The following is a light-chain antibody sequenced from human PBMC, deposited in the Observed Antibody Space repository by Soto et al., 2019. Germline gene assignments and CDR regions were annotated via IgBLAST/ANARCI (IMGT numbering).Light chain of an antibody. J-gene: IGKJ4*01. CDR2: DAS. CDR3: QKRSNWPRT. V-gene: IGKV3-11*01. CDR1: QSVSSY. Sequence: EIVLTQSPATLSLSPGERATLSCRASQSVSSYLAWYQQKPGQAPRLLIYDASNRATGIPARFSGSGSGTDFTLSISSREPEEFAVYDCQKRSNWPRTFGGGTKVEIK.